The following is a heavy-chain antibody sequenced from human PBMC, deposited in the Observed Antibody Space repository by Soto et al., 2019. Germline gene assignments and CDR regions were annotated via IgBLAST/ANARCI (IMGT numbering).Heavy chain of an antibody. CDR3: ARQYNSGWSPGYNWFDP. Sequence: QVHLVESGGGLAKPGGSLRLSCAASGFTFSDSYMSWIRQAPGKGLEWISYISSSGTMINYADSVKGRFTISRDNVKNSLYLQMNNLRVEDTAVYYCARQYNSGWSPGYNWFDPWGQGTLVSVSS. D-gene: IGHD6-19*01. V-gene: IGHV3-11*01. J-gene: IGHJ5*02. CDR2: ISSSGTMI. CDR1: GFTFSDSY.